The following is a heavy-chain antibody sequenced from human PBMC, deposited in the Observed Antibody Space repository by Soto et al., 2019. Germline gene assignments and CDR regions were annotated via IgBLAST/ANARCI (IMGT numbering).Heavy chain of an antibody. J-gene: IGHJ6*02. D-gene: IGHD2-15*01. CDR3: ARGSVVASPHRYYYYYGMDV. CDR2: MNPNSGNT. V-gene: IGHV1-8*01. CDR1: GCTFTSYD. Sequence: QVQLVQSGAEVKKPGASVKVSCKASGCTFTSYDINWVRQATGQGLEWMGWMNPNSGNTGYAQKFQGRVTMTRNTSISTAYMELSSLRSEDTAVYYCARGSVVASPHRYYYYYGMDVWGQGTTVTVSS.